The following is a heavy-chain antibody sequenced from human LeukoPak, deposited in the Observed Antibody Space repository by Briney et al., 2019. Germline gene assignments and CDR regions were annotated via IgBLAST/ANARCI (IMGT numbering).Heavy chain of an antibody. V-gene: IGHV3-23*01. Sequence: HPGGSLRLSCAASGFTFSIYAMSWVRLAPGKGLEWVSTINDGGGNTYYADSVRGRFTISRDNSAGTLFLQMNSLRAEDTAMYYCGGYISGFYDYWGQGTLVTVSS. CDR3: GGYISGFYDY. D-gene: IGHD6-19*01. CDR2: INDGGGNT. J-gene: IGHJ4*02. CDR1: GFTFSIYA.